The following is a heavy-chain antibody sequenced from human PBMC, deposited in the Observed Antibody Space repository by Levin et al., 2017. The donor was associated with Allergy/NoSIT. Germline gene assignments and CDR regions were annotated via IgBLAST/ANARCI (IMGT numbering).Heavy chain of an antibody. Sequence: GGSLRLSCEASGIMFSSSSMNWVRQAPGKGLEWISHISSSSSTIYYADSVKGRFTISRDNGKNALYLQMNSLRVEDTAVYYCASDRGHTSGWYPDWFDPWGQGTLVTVSS. CDR3: ASDRGHTSGWYPDWFDP. D-gene: IGHD6-19*01. J-gene: IGHJ5*01. CDR1: GIMFSSSS. V-gene: IGHV3-48*01. CDR2: ISSSSSTI.